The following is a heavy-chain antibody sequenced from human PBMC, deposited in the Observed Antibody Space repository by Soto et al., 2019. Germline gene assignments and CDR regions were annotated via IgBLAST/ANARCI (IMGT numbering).Heavy chain of an antibody. J-gene: IGHJ4*02. Sequence: PGESLKISCKGSGYSFTSYWIGWVRQMPGKGLEWMGIIYPGDSDTRYSPSFQGQVTISADKSISTAYLQWSSLKASDTAMYYCAKSRDILTGNHAYHFDFWGQGSLVTVSS. CDR2: IYPGDSDT. CDR1: GYSFTSYW. CDR3: AKSRDILTGNHAYHFDF. D-gene: IGHD3-9*01. V-gene: IGHV5-51*01.